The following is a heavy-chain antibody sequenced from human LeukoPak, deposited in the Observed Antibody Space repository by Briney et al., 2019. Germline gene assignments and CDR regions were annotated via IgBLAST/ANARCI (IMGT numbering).Heavy chain of an antibody. Sequence: GGSLRLSCAASGFTFSSYWMSWVRQAPGKGLEWVANIKQDGSEKYYVDFVKGRFTIAIDNAKNSLYLQMNRLRAEDTAVYYCARIPYSRTDSSGYYSVFYYFDYWGQGTLVTVSS. CDR3: ARIPYSRTDSSGYYSVFYYFDY. CDR1: GFTFSSYW. CDR2: IKQDGSEK. V-gene: IGHV3-7*01. D-gene: IGHD3-22*01. J-gene: IGHJ4*02.